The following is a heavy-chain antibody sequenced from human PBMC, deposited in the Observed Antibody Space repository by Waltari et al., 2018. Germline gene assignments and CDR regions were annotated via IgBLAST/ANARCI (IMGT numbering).Heavy chain of an antibody. CDR2: INHSGST. D-gene: IGHD3-10*01. CDR1: GGSFSGYY. Sequence: QVQLQQLGADLSNPSETLSLTPAVYGGSFSGYYWSWIRHAPGQGLEWIGEINHSGSTNYNPALKGRVTISVDTPKNQCSLKLSSVTAADTAVYYCARGNHPKVRGVITFNWFDPWGQGTLVTVSS. J-gene: IGHJ5*02. V-gene: IGHV4-34*01. CDR3: ARGNHPKVRGVITFNWFDP.